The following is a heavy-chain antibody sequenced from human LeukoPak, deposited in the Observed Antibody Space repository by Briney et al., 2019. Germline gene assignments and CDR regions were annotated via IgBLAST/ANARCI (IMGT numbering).Heavy chain of an antibody. CDR1: GFTFSSYW. Sequence: PGGSLRLSCAASGFTFSSYWMHWVRQAPGKGLVWVSRINSDGSSTSYADSVKGRFTISRDNAKNTLYLQMNSLRAEDTAVYYCAVVHRRGAFDIWGQGTMVTVSS. V-gene: IGHV3-74*01. D-gene: IGHD2-8*01. J-gene: IGHJ3*02. CDR2: INSDGSST. CDR3: AVVHRRGAFDI.